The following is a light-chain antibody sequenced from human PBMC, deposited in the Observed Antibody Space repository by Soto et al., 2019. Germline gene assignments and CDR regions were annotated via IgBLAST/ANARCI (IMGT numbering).Light chain of an antibody. CDR3: QHRYPTPLT. CDR2: ATS. V-gene: IGKV1-39*01. CDR1: QPISLY. J-gene: IGKJ4*01. Sequence: DIQMTQSPSSLSASVGDTVTITCRASQPISLYLSWYQQKPGKAPKLLMSATSRLQSGVPSRFSGSGSGTGFTLTITSLQPEDFATYYCQHRYPTPLTFGGGTRVQI.